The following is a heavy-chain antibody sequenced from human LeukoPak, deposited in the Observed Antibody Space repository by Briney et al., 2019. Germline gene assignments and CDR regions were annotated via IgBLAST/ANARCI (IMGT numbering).Heavy chain of an antibody. D-gene: IGHD4-23*01. CDR2: IYHSGST. J-gene: IGHJ3*02. V-gene: IGHV4-59*08. Sequence: PSETLSLTCTVSGGSISSYYWSWIRQPPGKGLEWIGYIYHSGSTNYNPSFKSRVTISVDTSKNQFSLKLSSVTAADTAVYYCARLSPMDGGNPNDAFDIWGQGTMVTVSS. CDR1: GGSISSYY. CDR3: ARLSPMDGGNPNDAFDI.